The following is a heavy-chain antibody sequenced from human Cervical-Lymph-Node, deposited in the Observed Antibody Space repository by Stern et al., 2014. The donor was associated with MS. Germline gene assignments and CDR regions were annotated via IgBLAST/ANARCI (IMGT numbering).Heavy chain of an antibody. CDR3: ARGHDFGDYENWFDP. Sequence: VQLVESGGGVVQPGRSLRLSCAASGFTFSTYAMHWVRQAPGKGLEWVAVVWYDGSNEDYADSVKGRFTISRDNSKNMVYLQMNSLRAEDPALYYCARGHDFGDYENWFDPWGQGTLVTVSS. D-gene: IGHD4-17*01. V-gene: IGHV3-33*01. J-gene: IGHJ5*02. CDR2: VWYDGSNE. CDR1: GFTFSTYA.